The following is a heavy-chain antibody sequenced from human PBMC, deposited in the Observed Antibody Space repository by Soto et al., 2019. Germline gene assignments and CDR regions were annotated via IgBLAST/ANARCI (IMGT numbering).Heavy chain of an antibody. D-gene: IGHD3-10*01. CDR3: ATTRGLAVGGSFDY. V-gene: IGHV4-59*08. J-gene: IGHJ4*02. Sequence: PSETLSLTCTVSGGAISSYYWNWIRQSPGKGLEWIASLDYSGTTNYNPSLKSRITTSVDPSKKQFSLKFNSVAAADTAFYYCATTRGLAVGGSFDYWGQGMLVTVSS. CDR1: GGAISSYY. CDR2: LDYSGTT.